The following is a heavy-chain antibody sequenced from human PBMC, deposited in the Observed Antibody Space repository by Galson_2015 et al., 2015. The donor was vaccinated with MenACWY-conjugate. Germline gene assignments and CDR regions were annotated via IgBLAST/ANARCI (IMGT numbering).Heavy chain of an antibody. CDR3: ARVEITMVRGGVDY. Sequence: SGKVSCKASGGTFSSYAISWVRQAPGQGLEWMGGIIPIFGTANYAQKFQGRVTITADKSTSTAYMELSSLRSEDTAVYYCARVEITMVRGGVDYWGQGTLVTVSS. CDR2: IIPIFGTA. J-gene: IGHJ4*02. D-gene: IGHD3-10*01. V-gene: IGHV1-69*06. CDR1: GGTFSSYA.